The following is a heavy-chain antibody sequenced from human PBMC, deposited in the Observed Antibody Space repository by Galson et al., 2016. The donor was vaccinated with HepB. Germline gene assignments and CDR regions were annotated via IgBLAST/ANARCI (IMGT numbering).Heavy chain of an antibody. CDR3: ARMSNGADAD. D-gene: IGHD2-8*01. CDR1: GVSFSDHY. Sequence: STRPPCAGSGVSFSDHYMDCVRQARGQGVEWVGRIRNKRNKYTTEYAASVISRFTITRDDSRNSVTLQMNTLKTDDTAVYYCARMSNGADADWGQGTLVTVSS. CDR2: IRNKRNKYTT. V-gene: IGHV3-72*01. J-gene: IGHJ4*02.